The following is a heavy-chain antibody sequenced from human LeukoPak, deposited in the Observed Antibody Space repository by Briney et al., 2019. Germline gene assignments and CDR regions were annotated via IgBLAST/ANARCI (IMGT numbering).Heavy chain of an antibody. CDR1: GDSITSSSYY. D-gene: IGHD6-19*01. J-gene: IGHJ4*02. Sequence: SETLSLTCTVSGDSITSSSYYWGWIRQPPGKGLQWIGSIYYSGNTYYNPSLKSRVTISLDTSKNQFSLKLSSVNAADTAVYYCARATVAVPDYWGQGTLVTVSS. CDR2: IYYSGNT. V-gene: IGHV4-39*01. CDR3: ARATVAVPDY.